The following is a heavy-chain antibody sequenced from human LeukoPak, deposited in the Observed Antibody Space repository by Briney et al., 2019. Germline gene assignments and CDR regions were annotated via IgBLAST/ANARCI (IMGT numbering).Heavy chain of an antibody. J-gene: IGHJ6*03. CDR1: GYSISSGYY. V-gene: IGHV3-11*04. CDR2: ISSSSSTI. Sequence: LSLTCTVSGYSISSGYYWGWIRQPPGKGLEWVSYISSSSSTIYYSDSLKGRFTISRDNAKNSLYLQMNSLRAEDTAVYYCARAGVGTAMGKYYYYMDVWGKGTTVTVSS. CDR3: ARAGVGTAMGKYYYYMDV. D-gene: IGHD5-18*01.